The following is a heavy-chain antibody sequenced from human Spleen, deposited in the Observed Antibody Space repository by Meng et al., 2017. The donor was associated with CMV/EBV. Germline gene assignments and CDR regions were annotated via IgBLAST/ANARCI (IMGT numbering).Heavy chain of an antibody. CDR2: IHTDGSI. CDR1: GYSLGDNY. D-gene: IGHD6-19*01. Sequence: QPQVSGPGRVKLSGPLSLPVCVFGYSLGDNYWSWIRQPAGKGLGWIGRIHTDGSINYNPSLKSRVTMSLDTAKNQFFLNPSSVTAADTAVYYCARGYSSGKTDYWGQGTLVTVSS. CDR3: ARGYSSGKTDY. J-gene: IGHJ4*02. V-gene: IGHV4-4*07.